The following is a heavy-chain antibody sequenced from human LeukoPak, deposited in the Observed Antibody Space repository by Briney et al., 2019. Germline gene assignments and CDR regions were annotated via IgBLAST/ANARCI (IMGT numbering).Heavy chain of an antibody. J-gene: IGHJ6*02. Sequence: GGSLRLSCAASGFTFSSYAMSWVRQAPGKGLEWVSAISGSGGSTYYADSVKGRFTISRDNSKNTLYLQMNSLRAEDTAVYYCARDPGIAAAGAYYYYGMDVWGQGTTVTASS. D-gene: IGHD6-13*01. CDR2: ISGSGGST. CDR1: GFTFSSYA. CDR3: ARDPGIAAAGAYYYYGMDV. V-gene: IGHV3-23*01.